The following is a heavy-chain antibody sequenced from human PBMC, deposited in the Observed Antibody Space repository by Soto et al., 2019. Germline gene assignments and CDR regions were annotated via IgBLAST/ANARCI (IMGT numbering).Heavy chain of an antibody. CDR1: GFTFSDYA. CDR3: ARGDILTGYSAFDY. J-gene: IGHJ4*02. D-gene: IGHD3-9*01. V-gene: IGHV3-23*01. Sequence: PGGSLRLSCLASGFTFSDYAMTWVRHVPGRGLEWVASLDGAGGSTYYTDSVKGRFTISRDNSKNTLYLQMNSLRAEDTAVYYCARGDILTGYSAFDYWGQGTLVTVSS. CDR2: LDGAGGST.